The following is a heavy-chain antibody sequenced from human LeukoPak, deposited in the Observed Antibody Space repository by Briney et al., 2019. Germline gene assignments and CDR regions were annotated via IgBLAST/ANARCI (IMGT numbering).Heavy chain of an antibody. Sequence: GGSLRLSCAASGFTFNNYAMSWVRQPPGKGLQWVSFISDSAGTTYYADSVKGRFTISRGNSKNTLYLQMNSLRAEDTAVYYCAKSRTTAGFYFDYWGQGTLVTVSS. CDR3: AKSRTTAGFYFDY. J-gene: IGHJ4*02. CDR1: GFTFNNYA. V-gene: IGHV3-23*01. D-gene: IGHD2/OR15-2a*01. CDR2: ISDSAGTT.